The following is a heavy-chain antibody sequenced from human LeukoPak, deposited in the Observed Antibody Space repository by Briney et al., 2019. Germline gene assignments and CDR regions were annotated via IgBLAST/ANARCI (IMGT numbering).Heavy chain of an antibody. J-gene: IGHJ3*02. D-gene: IGHD3-3*01. CDR3: ARDKPVHSYDFWSGYAFDI. CDR1: GFTFSSYA. CDR2: ISYDGSNK. V-gene: IGHV3-30-3*01. Sequence: GGSLRLSCAASGFTFSSYAMHWVRQAPGKGLEWVAVISYDGSNKYYVDSVKGRFTISRDNSKNTLYLQMNSLRAEDTAVYYCARDKPVHSYDFWSGYAFDIWGQGTVVTVSS.